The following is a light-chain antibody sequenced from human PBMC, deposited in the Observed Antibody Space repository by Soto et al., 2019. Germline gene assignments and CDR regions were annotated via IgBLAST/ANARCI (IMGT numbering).Light chain of an antibody. J-gene: IGKJ2*01. Sequence: EIVLTQSPGTLSLSPGERATLSCRASQSVSSSYLAWYQQKPGQAPRLLIYGASSRATGIPDRFSGSGSGTDFTLPISRLEHEDFSVYYCQQYGSSPPYTFGQGTTLEIK. CDR2: GAS. CDR1: QSVSSSY. CDR3: QQYGSSPPYT. V-gene: IGKV3-20*01.